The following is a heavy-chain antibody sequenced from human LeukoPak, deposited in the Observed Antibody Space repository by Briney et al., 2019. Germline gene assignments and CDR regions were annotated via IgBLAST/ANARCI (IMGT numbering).Heavy chain of an antibody. D-gene: IGHD2-2*01. J-gene: IGHJ4*02. V-gene: IGHV1-2*02. Sequence: ASVKVSCKASGYPFTGYYLHWVRQAPGQGLGWMGWINPNSGFTNYAQKFQGRVTMTRDTSISTAYMELSRLRSDDTAVYYCARLADSSSSSCRSFDYWGQGTLVTVSS. CDR1: GYPFTGYY. CDR2: INPNSGFT. CDR3: ARLADSSSSSCRSFDY.